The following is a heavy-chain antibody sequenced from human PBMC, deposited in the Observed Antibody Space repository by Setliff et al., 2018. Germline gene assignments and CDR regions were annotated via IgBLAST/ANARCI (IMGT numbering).Heavy chain of an antibody. V-gene: IGHV3-23*01. CDR3: ARDNNYYDRSGYYSGHDV. J-gene: IGHJ3*01. CDR1: GFTFYSYA. CDR2: ISNSGGST. Sequence: GGSLRLSCAASGFTFYSYAMSWVRQAPGKGLEWVSRISNSGGSTNYVDSVKGRFTISRDNSKNTLYLQLNSLRAEDTAVYYCARDNNYYDRSGYYSGHDVWGQGILVT. D-gene: IGHD3-22*01.